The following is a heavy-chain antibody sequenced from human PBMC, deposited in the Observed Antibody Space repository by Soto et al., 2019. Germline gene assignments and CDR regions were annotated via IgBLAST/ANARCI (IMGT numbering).Heavy chain of an antibody. J-gene: IGHJ5*02. CDR1: GGSISSYY. CDR3: AKSPGYCSGGSCRNWFDP. D-gene: IGHD2-15*01. CDR2: IYYSGST. Sequence: SETLSLTCTVSGGSISSYYWSWIRQPPGKGLEWIGYIYYSGSTNYNPSLKSRVTISVDRSKNQFSLKLSSVTAADTAVYYCAKSPGYCSGGSCRNWFDPWGQGTLVTVSS. V-gene: IGHV4-59*12.